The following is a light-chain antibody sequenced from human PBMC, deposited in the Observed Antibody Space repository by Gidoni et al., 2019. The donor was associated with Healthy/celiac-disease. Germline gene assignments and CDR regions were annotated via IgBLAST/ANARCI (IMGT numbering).Light chain of an antibody. Sequence: DIVMTQSPDSLAVSLGERATINFKSSQSVVCSYNNKNYLAWYQQKPGQPPKLLIYWASTWESGVPDRFSGSGSGTDFTLTISSLQAEDVAVYYCQQYYSTSFTFGPGTKVDIK. J-gene: IGKJ3*01. CDR1: QSVVCSYNNKNY. V-gene: IGKV4-1*01. CDR3: QQYYSTSFT. CDR2: WAS.